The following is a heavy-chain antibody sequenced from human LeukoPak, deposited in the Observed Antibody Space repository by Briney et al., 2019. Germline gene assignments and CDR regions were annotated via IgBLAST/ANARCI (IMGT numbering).Heavy chain of an antibody. Sequence: SETLSLTCTVSGGSISRSSYYWGWIRQPPGKGVEWIGNIYYSGSTYYNPSLKSRVTISLDTSKNQFSLKLSSVTAADTAVYYCASVRRGFGESSKYYAYYYMGVWGKGTTVTISS. V-gene: IGHV4-39*01. CDR2: IYYSGST. D-gene: IGHD3-10*01. CDR3: ASVRRGFGESSKYYAYYYMGV. J-gene: IGHJ6*03. CDR1: GGSISRSSYY.